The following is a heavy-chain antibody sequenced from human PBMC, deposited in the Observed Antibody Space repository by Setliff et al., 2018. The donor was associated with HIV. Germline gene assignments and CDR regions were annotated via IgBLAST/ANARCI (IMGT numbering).Heavy chain of an antibody. J-gene: IGHJ4*02. CDR1: GGSISSTSYY. CDR3: ARRLLRGVRGPPCFDY. CDR2: IYYSGTT. D-gene: IGHD3-10*01. Sequence: LTCTVSGGSISSTSYYWGWIRQSPGKGLEWIGSIYYSGTTYYNPSLKSRATVSVDTSKNQFSLILTSVTAADTAVYYCARRLLRGVRGPPCFDYWGQGTLVTVSS. V-gene: IGHV4-39*01.